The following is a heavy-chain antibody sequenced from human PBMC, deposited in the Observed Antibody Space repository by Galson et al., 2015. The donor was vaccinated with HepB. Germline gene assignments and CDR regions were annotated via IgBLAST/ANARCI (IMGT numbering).Heavy chain of an antibody. CDR2: ISGSGGST. V-gene: IGHV3-23*01. Sequence: SLRLSCAASGFTFSSYAMSWVRQAPGKGLEWVSAISGSGGSTYYADSVKGRFTISRDNSKNTLYLQMNSLRAEDTAVYYCAKVVDRLAAAGTYYFDYWGQGTLVTVSS. D-gene: IGHD6-13*01. CDR3: AKVVDRLAAAGTYYFDY. CDR1: GFTFSSYA. J-gene: IGHJ4*02.